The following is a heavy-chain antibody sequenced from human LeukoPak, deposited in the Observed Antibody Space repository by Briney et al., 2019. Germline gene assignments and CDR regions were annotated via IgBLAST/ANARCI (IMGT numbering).Heavy chain of an antibody. CDR2: ISDRADKI. CDR1: GFTFSSYA. Sequence: PGGSLRLSCAPSGFTFSSYAMSWVRQAPGKGLEWVSSISDRADKIYYADDVKGRFTVSRDNSKNALYLQMNSLRAEDTAIYYCVKCDISVWYPLNRWGQGTLVTVSS. J-gene: IGHJ5*02. V-gene: IGHV3-23*01. D-gene: IGHD6-19*01. CDR3: VKCDISVWYPLNR.